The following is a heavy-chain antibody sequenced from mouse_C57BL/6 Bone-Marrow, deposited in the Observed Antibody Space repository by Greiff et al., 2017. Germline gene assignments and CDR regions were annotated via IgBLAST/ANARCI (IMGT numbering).Heavy chain of an antibody. CDR2: IYPGSGST. D-gene: IGHD2-10*02. V-gene: IGHV1-55*01. CDR3: AREYGYYVYYAMDY. J-gene: IGHJ4*01. CDR1: GYTFTSYW. Sequence: QVQLQQPGAELVKPGASVKMSCKASGYTFTSYWITWVKQRPGQGLEWIGDIYPGSGSTNYNEKFKSKATLTVDTSSSTAYMQLSSLTSEDSAVYCCAREYGYYVYYAMDYWGQGTSVTVSS.